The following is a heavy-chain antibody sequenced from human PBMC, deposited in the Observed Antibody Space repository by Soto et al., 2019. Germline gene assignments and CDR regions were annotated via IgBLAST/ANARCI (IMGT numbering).Heavy chain of an antibody. CDR3: AKPIEYCSSTSCYDRFDY. CDR1: GFTFSSYS. Sequence: GGSLRLSCSASGFTFSSYSINWVRQAPRKGLEWVSYISSSSSTIYYADSVKGRFTISRDNSKNTLYLQMNSLRAEDTAVYYCAKPIEYCSSTSCYDRFDYWGQGTLVTVSS. D-gene: IGHD2-2*01. J-gene: IGHJ4*02. CDR2: ISSSSSTI. V-gene: IGHV3-48*01.